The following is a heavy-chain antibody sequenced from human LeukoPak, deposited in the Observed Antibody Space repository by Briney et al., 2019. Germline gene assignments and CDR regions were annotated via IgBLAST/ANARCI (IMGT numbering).Heavy chain of an antibody. CDR1: GGSISSYY. Sequence: KSSETLSLTCTVSGGSISSYYWSWIRQPPGKGLEWIGYIYYSGSTNYNPSLKSRVTISVDTSKNQFSLKLSSVTAADTAVYYCARVDSSGWYANTGAFDPWGQGTLVTVSS. J-gene: IGHJ5*02. V-gene: IGHV4-59*01. CDR2: IYYSGST. D-gene: IGHD6-19*01. CDR3: ARVDSSGWYANTGAFDP.